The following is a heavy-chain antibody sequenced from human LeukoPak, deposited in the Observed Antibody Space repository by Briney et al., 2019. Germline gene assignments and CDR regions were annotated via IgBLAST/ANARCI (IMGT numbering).Heavy chain of an antibody. CDR3: ARELVLRYFDWLYRRSYFDY. Sequence: GSLRLSCAASGFTFSSYGMHWVRQAPGKGLEWVAVISYDGSNKYYADSVKGRFTISRDNSKNTLYLQMNSLRAEDTAVYYCARELVLRYFDWLYRRSYFDYWGQGTLVTVSS. J-gene: IGHJ4*02. D-gene: IGHD3-9*01. CDR2: ISYDGSNK. CDR1: GFTFSSYG. V-gene: IGHV3-30*03.